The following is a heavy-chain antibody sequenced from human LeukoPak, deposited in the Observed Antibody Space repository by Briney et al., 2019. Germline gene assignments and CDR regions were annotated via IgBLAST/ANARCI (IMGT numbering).Heavy chain of an antibody. D-gene: IGHD6-19*01. CDR1: GVSFSSYW. CDR3: ARSSYPYYFDY. V-gene: IGHV3-74*01. Sequence: GGSLRLSCGASGVSFSSYWMDWVRQAPGKGLMWVSRVNNDGSSTTYADSVEGRFTISRDNARNTLYLQMNSLRAEDTAVYYCARSSYPYYFDYWGQGTLVTVSS. CDR2: VNNDGSST. J-gene: IGHJ4*02.